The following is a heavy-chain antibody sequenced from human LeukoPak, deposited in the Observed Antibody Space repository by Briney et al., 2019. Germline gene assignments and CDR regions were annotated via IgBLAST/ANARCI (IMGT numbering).Heavy chain of an antibody. CDR2: ISSSGSTI. CDR3: ARDVPAYCGGDCPNPY. V-gene: IGHV3-48*03. D-gene: IGHD2-21*02. CDR1: GFTFSSYE. J-gene: IGHJ4*02. Sequence: GGSLRLSCAASGFTFSSYEMNWVRQAPGKGLEWVSYISSSGSTIYYADSVKGRFTISRDNAKNSLYLHMNSLRAEDTAVYYCARDVPAYCGGDCPNPYWGQGTLVTVSS.